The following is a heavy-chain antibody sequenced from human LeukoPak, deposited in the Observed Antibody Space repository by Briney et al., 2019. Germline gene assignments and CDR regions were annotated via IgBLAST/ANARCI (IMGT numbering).Heavy chain of an antibody. CDR1: GFTFSSYA. J-gene: IGHJ4*02. V-gene: IGHV3-15*07. CDR2: IKSKTDGGTT. Sequence: GGSLRLSCVASGFTFSSYAMNWVRQAPGKGLEWVGRIKSKTDGGTTDYAAPVKGRFTISRDDSKNTLYLQMNSLKTEDTAVYYCTTLYGSGSYDYWGQGTLVTVSS. CDR3: TTLYGSGSYDY. D-gene: IGHD3-10*01.